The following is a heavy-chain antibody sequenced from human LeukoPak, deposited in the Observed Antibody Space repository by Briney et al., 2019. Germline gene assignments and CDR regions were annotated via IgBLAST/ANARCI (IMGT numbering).Heavy chain of an antibody. CDR3: ARGAETYYYYGMDV. CDR1: VGTFGSYA. J-gene: IGHJ6*02. Sequence: SVKVSCKASVGTFGSYAISWVRQAAGQGLEWMGGIIPIFGTANYAQKFQGRVTITADESTSTAYMELSRLRSEDTAVYYCARGAETYYYYGMDVWGQGTTVTVSS. V-gene: IGHV1-69*13. CDR2: IIPIFGTA.